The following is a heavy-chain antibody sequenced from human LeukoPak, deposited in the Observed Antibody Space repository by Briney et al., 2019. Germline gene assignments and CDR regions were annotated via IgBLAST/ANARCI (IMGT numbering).Heavy chain of an antibody. CDR2: MNPNSGNT. CDR3: ARVGPASLEDGYNFDY. V-gene: IGHV1-8*01. D-gene: IGHD5-24*01. CDR1: GYTFTSYD. Sequence: ASVKVSCKASGYTFTSYDINWVRQATGQGLGWMGWMNPNSGNTGYAQKFQGRVTMTRNTSISTAYMELSSLRSEDTAVYYCARVGPASLEDGYNFDYWGQGTLVTVSS. J-gene: IGHJ4*02.